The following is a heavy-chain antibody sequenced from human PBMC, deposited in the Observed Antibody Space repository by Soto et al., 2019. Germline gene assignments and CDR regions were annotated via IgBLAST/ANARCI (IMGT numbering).Heavy chain of an antibody. CDR2: IHGSGGST. D-gene: IGHD4-17*01. V-gene: IGHV3-23*01. CDR1: GFTFSSYA. CDR3: ARGKDRATVTTFDY. Sequence: EVQLLESGGGLVQRGGSLRLSCAASGFTFSSYAMNWVRQAPGKGLEWVSVIHGSGGSTYYADSVKGRFTISRDNSKNTVDLKMTSLRAEDTAVYYCARGKDRATVTTFDYWGQGTLVTVSS. J-gene: IGHJ4*02.